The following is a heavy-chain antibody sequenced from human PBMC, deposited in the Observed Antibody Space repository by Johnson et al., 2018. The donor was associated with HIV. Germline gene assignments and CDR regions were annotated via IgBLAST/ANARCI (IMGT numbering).Heavy chain of an antibody. V-gene: IGHV3-30*03. Sequence: QVQLVESGGGVVQPGRSLRLSCAVSGFTLSSYVMHWVRQAPGKGLEWVAVMSYDGSDKYYADSVKGRFTISRDNAKNSLYLQMNSLRGEDTALYYCARGKYCTNGVCYTKGAFDIWGQGTMVTVSS. J-gene: IGHJ3*02. CDR2: MSYDGSDK. CDR3: ARGKYCTNGVCYTKGAFDI. CDR1: GFTLSSYV. D-gene: IGHD2-8*01.